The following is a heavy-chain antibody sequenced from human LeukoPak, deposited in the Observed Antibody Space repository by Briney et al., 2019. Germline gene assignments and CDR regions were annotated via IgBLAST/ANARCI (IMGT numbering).Heavy chain of an antibody. CDR3: AAGGDDAKAGY. CDR1: GASISSGRYY. Sequence: SETLSLPCTVSGASISSGRYYWDWVRQPPGKGLEWIGTIHYSGTPTFYNPSLESRVTILADTSKNQFSLKLSSVTAADTALYYCAAGGDDAKAGYWGQGTLVAVSS. V-gene: IGHV4-39*01. CDR2: IHYSGTPT. J-gene: IGHJ4*02. D-gene: IGHD3-16*01.